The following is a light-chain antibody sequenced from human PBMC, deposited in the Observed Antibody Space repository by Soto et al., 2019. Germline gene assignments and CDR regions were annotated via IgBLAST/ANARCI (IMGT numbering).Light chain of an antibody. CDR3: AAWDDSLNGVYV. J-gene: IGLJ1*01. Sequence: QSVLTQPPSASGTPGQRVTISCSGSSSNIGSSYVYWYQQLPGTAPKLLIYSNDKRPSGVPDRFSGSKSGTSASLAITGLQSEDEADYYCAAWDDSLNGVYVFGPGTKLTVL. CDR2: SND. V-gene: IGLV1-44*01. CDR1: SSNIGSSY.